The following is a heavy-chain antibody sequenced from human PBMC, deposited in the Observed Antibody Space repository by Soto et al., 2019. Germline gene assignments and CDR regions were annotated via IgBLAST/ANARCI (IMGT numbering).Heavy chain of an antibody. J-gene: IGHJ4*02. CDR1: GGTLSSYT. CDR2: VIPNLGVT. V-gene: IGHV1-69*08. D-gene: IGHD2-2*01. CDR3: ARDKGYCSDTSFPDFDY. Sequence: QVQLVQSGAEVKKPGSSVKVSCKASGGTLSSYTFSWVRQAPGQGLEWMGRVIPNLGVTNYAKKFQGRFTSVGDTATSTGYMELNSLRYEDTAVYYCARDKGYCSDTSFPDFDYWGQGTLVTVSS.